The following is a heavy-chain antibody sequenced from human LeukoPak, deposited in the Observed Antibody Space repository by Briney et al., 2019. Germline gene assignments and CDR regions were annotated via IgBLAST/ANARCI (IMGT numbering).Heavy chain of an antibody. CDR2: ISYDGSNK. CDR1: GFTFSNYA. CDR3: ARDTGAVACDY. D-gene: IGHD6-19*01. Sequence: PGGALRLSCAASGFTFSNYAMHWVRPAPGKELAGVAVISYDGSNKYYADSVKGRFTISRDNSKNTLYLQMNSLRAEDTAVYYCARDTGAVACDYWGQGTLVTVSS. V-gene: IGHV3-30-3*01. J-gene: IGHJ4*02.